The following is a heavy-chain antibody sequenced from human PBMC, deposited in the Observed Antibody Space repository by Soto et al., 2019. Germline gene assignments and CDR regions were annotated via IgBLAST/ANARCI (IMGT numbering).Heavy chain of an antibody. D-gene: IGHD3-10*01. V-gene: IGHV4-34*01. CDR3: ARVSGIYYYGMDV. CDR1: GGSFSGYY. J-gene: IGHJ6*02. Sequence: QVQLQQWGAGLLKPSETLSLTCAVYGGSFSGYYWSWIRQPPGKGLEWIGEINHSGSTNYNPSLNSRFTISVDTSKNQFSLKLSSVTAADTAVYYCARVSGIYYYGMDVWGQGTTVTVSS. CDR2: INHSGST.